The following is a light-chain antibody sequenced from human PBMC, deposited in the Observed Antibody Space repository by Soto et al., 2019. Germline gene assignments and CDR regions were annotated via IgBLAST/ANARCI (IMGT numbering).Light chain of an antibody. J-gene: IGKJ1*01. Sequence: AIRMTQSPSSLSASTGDRVTITCRASQGISSYLAWYQQKPGKAPKLLIYAASTLQSGVPSRFSGRGSGTDFTLTISYLQSEDFATYYCQQYYAYPRTFGQGTKVDIK. CDR1: QGISSY. V-gene: IGKV1-8*01. CDR2: AAS. CDR3: QQYYAYPRT.